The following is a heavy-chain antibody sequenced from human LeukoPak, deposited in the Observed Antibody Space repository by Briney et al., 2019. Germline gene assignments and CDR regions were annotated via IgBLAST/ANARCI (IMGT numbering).Heavy chain of an antibody. CDR3: ARDSPPGRWLVAFDY. CDR2: INAGNGNT. D-gene: IGHD6-19*01. Sequence: RASVNVSCKASGYTFTSYAMHWVRQAPGQRLEWMGWINAGNGNTKYSQKFQGRVTITRDTSASTAYMELSSLRSEDTAVYYCARDSPPGRWLVAFDYWGQGTLVTVSS. V-gene: IGHV1-3*01. J-gene: IGHJ4*02. CDR1: GYTFTSYA.